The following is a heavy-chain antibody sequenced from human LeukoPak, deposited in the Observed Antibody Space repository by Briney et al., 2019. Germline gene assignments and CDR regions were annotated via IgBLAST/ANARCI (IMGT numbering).Heavy chain of an antibody. V-gene: IGHV3-23*01. CDR3: ATAQSPESSGYTPDWDF. J-gene: IGHJ4*02. CDR2: SRGSGGTT. D-gene: IGHD3-22*01. CDR1: ALTYYSYA. Sequence: GGPLTLLCGPCALTYYSYAMSWVPPAPGKGLEGVSASRGSGGTTNYAGSVKGRFTTSRDTSKNTMHQQMNTLRAEDTAVYHCATAQSPESSGYTPDWDFWGQGTPVTVSS.